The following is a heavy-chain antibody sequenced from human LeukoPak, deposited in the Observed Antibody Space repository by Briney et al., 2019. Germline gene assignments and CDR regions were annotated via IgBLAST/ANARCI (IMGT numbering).Heavy chain of an antibody. V-gene: IGHV3-23*01. Sequence: PGGYLRLSCAASGFTFSSYAMSWVRQAPGKGLEWVSAISGSGGSTYYADSVKGRFTISRDNSKNTLYLQMNSLRAEDTAVYYCAKRGKDCSGGSCYRGWFDPWGQGTLVTVSS. J-gene: IGHJ5*02. CDR3: AKRGKDCSGGSCYRGWFDP. CDR2: ISGSGGST. D-gene: IGHD2-15*01. CDR1: GFTFSSYA.